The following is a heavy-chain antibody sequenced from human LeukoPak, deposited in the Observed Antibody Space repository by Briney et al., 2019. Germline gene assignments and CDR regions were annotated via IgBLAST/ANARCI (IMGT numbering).Heavy chain of an antibody. Sequence: TGGSLRLSCAASGFTVSNNYMNWVRQASGKGLEWVSIVYSGGSTYYADFVKGRFTISRDSSKNTLYLQMNNLRVEDTALYYCARDRGFGELSLAFWGQRTLVTVSS. CDR1: GFTVSNNY. V-gene: IGHV3-53*01. D-gene: IGHD3-10*01. J-gene: IGHJ4*02. CDR2: VYSGGST. CDR3: ARDRGFGELSLAF.